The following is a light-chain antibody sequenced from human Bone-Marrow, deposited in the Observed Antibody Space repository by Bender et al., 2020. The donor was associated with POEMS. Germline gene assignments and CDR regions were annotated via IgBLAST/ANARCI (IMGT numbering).Light chain of an antibody. J-gene: IGLJ1*01. CDR2: EVR. CDR1: SSDVGAYNL. CDR3: TSYASGNVYV. V-gene: IGLV2-14*02. Sequence: QSALTQPASVSGSPGQSITISCTGASSDVGAYNLVSWYQQHPGKAPKLLIYEVRKRPSGVSNRFSGSKSDNTASLTISGLQAEDEADYYCTSYASGNVYVFGTGTKVTVL.